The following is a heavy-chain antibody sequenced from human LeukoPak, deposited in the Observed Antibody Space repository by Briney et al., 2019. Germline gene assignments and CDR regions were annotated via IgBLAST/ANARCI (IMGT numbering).Heavy chain of an antibody. CDR3: ARGGRGKFDY. D-gene: IGHD4-23*01. J-gene: IGHJ4*02. CDR2: TYYRSMWYH. Sequence: WQTLSLTCLISGDSVSSNSTAWNWIRQSPYRGLERLGRTYYRSMWYHDYAVSVKCRITINPDTSKNQFSLQVNSVTPEDPAVYYCARGGRGKFDYWGQGTLVTVSS. CDR1: GDSVSSNSTA. V-gene: IGHV6-1*01.